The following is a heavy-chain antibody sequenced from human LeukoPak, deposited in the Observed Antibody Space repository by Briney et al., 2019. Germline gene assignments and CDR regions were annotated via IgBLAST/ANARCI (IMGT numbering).Heavy chain of an antibody. D-gene: IGHD2-2*02. J-gene: IGHJ3*02. CDR3: ARDLGPSAISLDAFDI. CDR2: IYYSGST. CDR1: GGSISSYY. Sequence: SETLSLTCTVSGGSISSYYWSWIRQPLGKGLEWIGYIYYSGSTDYSPSLKSRVTISVETSKNQFSLNLTSVTAADTAVYYCARDLGPSAISLDAFDIWGQGQWSPSLQ. V-gene: IGHV4-59*01.